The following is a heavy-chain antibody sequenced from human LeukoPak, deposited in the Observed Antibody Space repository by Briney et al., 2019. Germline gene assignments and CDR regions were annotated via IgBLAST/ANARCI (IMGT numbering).Heavy chain of an antibody. Sequence: GGSLRLSCAASGFTVSNNYMSWVRQAPGKGLEWVSVIYSGGSTYYADSVKGRFTISRDNSKNTLYLQMNSLRAEDTAVYYCAREMAMALHDPYFDYWGQGTLVSVSS. J-gene: IGHJ4*02. D-gene: IGHD5-18*01. CDR1: GFTVSNNY. CDR2: IYSGGST. V-gene: IGHV3-53*01. CDR3: AREMAMALHDPYFDY.